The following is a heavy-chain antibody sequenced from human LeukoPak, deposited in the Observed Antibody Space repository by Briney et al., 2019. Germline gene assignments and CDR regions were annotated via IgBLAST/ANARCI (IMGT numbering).Heavy chain of an antibody. CDR1: GGTFSSYA. Sequence: SVKVSCKASGGTFSSYAISWVRQAPGQGLEWMGRIIPIFGTANYAQKFQGRVTITTDESTSTAYMELSSLRSEDTAVYYCARDRWDSSSWYGNFDSWGQGTLVTVSS. V-gene: IGHV1-69*05. CDR3: ARDRWDSSSWYGNFDS. CDR2: IIPIFGTA. D-gene: IGHD6-13*01. J-gene: IGHJ4*02.